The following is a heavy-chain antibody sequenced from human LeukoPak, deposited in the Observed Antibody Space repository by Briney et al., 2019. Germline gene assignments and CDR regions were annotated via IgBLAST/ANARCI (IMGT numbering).Heavy chain of an antibody. CDR3: ATDSGSYDDAFDI. J-gene: IGHJ3*02. V-gene: IGHV1-24*01. Sequence: ASVKVSCTVSGYTLTELSMHWVRQAPGKGLEWMGGLDPEDGETIYAQKFQGRVTMTEDTSTDTAYMELSSLRSEDTAVYYCATDSGSYDDAFDIWGQGTMVTVSS. CDR2: LDPEDGET. CDR1: GYTLTELS. D-gene: IGHD1-26*01.